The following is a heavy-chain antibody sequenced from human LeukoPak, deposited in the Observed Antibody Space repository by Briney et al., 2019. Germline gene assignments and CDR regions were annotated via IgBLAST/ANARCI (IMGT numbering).Heavy chain of an antibody. V-gene: IGHV1-2*02. CDR2: INPNSGGT. J-gene: IGHJ4*02. D-gene: IGHD3-3*01. Sequence: ASVKVSCKASGYTFTGYYMHWVRQAPGQGIEWMGWINPNSGGTNYAQKFQGGVTMTRDTSISTAYMELSRLRSDDTAVYYCARAVYDFWSGLDYWGQGTLVTVSS. CDR3: ARAVYDFWSGLDY. CDR1: GYTFTGYY.